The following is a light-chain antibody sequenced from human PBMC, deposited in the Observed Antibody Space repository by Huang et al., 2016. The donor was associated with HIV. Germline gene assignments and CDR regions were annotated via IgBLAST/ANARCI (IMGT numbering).Light chain of an antibody. CDR2: GAS. J-gene: IGKJ3*01. CDR3: QQFNSFL. Sequence: IQLTQSPSSLSASVGDRVTITCRASQDISSYLAWYQQKPGKASNLLIYGASTLQSGVPSRFSGRGSGTVFILTINNLQPEDFATYYCQQFNSFLFGPGTKVDVK. V-gene: IGKV1-9*01. CDR1: QDISSY.